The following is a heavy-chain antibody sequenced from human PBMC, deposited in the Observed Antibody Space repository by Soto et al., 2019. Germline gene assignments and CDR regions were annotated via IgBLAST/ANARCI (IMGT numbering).Heavy chain of an antibody. CDR1: GYSFTSYW. Sequence: PGESLKISCKGSGYSFTSYWIGWVRQMPGKGLEWMGIIYPGDSDTRYSPSFQGQVTISADKSISTAYLQWSSLKASDTAMYYCVRGGLHQPPFGYYSGMAVWAQGTPVTVSS. D-gene: IGHD4-4*01. CDR3: VRGGLHQPPFGYYSGMAV. V-gene: IGHV5-51*01. J-gene: IGHJ6*02. CDR2: IYPGDSDT.